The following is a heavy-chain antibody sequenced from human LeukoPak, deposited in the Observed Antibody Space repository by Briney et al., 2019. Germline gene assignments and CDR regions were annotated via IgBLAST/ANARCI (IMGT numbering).Heavy chain of an antibody. V-gene: IGHV4-4*02. Sequence: SGTLSLTCAVSGGSISSSNWWSWVRQPPGKGLEWIGEIYHSGSTNYNPSLKRRVTISVDKSKNQFSLKLSSVTAADTAVYYCARVLLPAPYYYYGMDVWGQGTTVTVSS. J-gene: IGHJ6*02. CDR1: GGSISSSNW. CDR2: IYHSGST. D-gene: IGHD2-2*01. CDR3: ARVLLPAPYYYYGMDV.